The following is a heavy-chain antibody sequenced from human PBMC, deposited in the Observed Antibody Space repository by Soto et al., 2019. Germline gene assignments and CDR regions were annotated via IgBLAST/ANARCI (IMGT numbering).Heavy chain of an antibody. V-gene: IGHV4-39*07. CDR1: NGSISSRSSY. J-gene: IGHJ4*02. CDR2: IYYIGNA. D-gene: IGHD6-13*01. Sequence: SETLSLTCIVSNGSISSRSSYWGWIRQTPGKGLEWIGNIYYIGNAYYNPSLRSRITISVDTSKNQFSLKLSSVTAADTAMYYCARAGQYSGSWYYFDSWGQGTQVTVSS. CDR3: ARAGQYSGSWYYFDS.